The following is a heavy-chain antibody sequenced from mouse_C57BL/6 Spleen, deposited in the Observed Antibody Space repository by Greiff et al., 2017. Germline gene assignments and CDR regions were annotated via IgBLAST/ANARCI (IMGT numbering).Heavy chain of an antibody. Sequence: VQLQQPGAELVRPGSSVKLSCKASGYTFTSYWMDWVKQRPGQGLEWIGNFYPSDSDTHYNQKFKDKATLTVDKSSSTAYMQLSSLTSEDSAVYYCARRRAYYFAWFAYWGQGTLVTVSA. V-gene: IGHV1-61*01. D-gene: IGHD1-1*01. CDR1: GYTFTSYW. CDR2: FYPSDSDT. J-gene: IGHJ3*01. CDR3: ARRRAYYFAWFAY.